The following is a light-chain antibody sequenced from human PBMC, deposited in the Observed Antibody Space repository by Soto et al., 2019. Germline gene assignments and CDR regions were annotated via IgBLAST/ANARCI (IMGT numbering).Light chain of an antibody. J-gene: IGKJ4*01. V-gene: IGKV1-27*01. CDR3: QKYNSAPLT. CDR1: QGISKY. CDR2: AAS. Sequence: DIQMTQSPSSLSASVGDRVTITCRASQGISKYLAWYQQKPGKVPKVLIYAASTLQSGVPSRFSGSGSGTDFTLTISSLQPEDVATYYCQKYNSAPLTFGGGNKVEIK.